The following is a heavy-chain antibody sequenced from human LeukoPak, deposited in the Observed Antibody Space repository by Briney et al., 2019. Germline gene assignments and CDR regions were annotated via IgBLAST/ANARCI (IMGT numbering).Heavy chain of an antibody. Sequence: GSLRLSCAASGFTFSSYSMNWVRQAPGKGLEWVSYSDTEGSMTSYADSVKGRFTISRDNAKNTLYLEMHSLRVEDMAIYYCAREGSYLNSGGSYYLHWLDPWGQGTLVTVSS. CDR1: GFTFSSYS. V-gene: IGHV3-74*01. CDR2: SDTEGSMT. J-gene: IGHJ5*02. CDR3: AREGSYLNSGGSYYLHWLDP. D-gene: IGHD3-22*01.